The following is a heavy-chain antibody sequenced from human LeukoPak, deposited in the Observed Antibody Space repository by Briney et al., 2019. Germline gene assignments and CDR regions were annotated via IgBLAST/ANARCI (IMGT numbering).Heavy chain of an antibody. CDR2: ISWNGGST. Sequence: PGGSLRLSCAASGFTFDDYTFHWVRQAPGKGLEWVSLISWNGGSTFYGDSVRGRFTISRDNSKNSLYLQMNSMRTEDTALYFCAREGSSSGFFDYWGQGTLVTVPS. CDR3: AREGSSSGFFDY. D-gene: IGHD6-19*01. CDR1: GFTFDDYT. J-gene: IGHJ4*02. V-gene: IGHV3-43*01.